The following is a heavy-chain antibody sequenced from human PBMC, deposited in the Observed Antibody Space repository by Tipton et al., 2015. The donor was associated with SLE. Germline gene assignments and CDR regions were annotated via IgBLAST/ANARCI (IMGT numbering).Heavy chain of an antibody. D-gene: IGHD6-13*01. CDR2: INHSGST. CDR1: GGSFSGYY. J-gene: IGHJ4*02. V-gene: IGHV4-34*01. CDR3: ARALNPRGNFDY. Sequence: TLSLTCAVYGGSFSGYYWSWIRQPPGKGLEWIGEINHSGSTYYNPSLKSRVTISVDTSKNQFSLKLSSVTAADTAVYYCARALNPRGNFDYWGQGTLVTVSS.